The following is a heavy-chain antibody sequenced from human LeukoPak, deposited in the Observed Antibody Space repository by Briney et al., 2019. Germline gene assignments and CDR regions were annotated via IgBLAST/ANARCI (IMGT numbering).Heavy chain of an antibody. CDR3: ARHDTAVAGTEGAFDI. CDR1: GYSFTSYW. V-gene: IGHV5-51*01. CDR2: ISPDDSDI. Sequence: GESLKISCKGSGYSFTSYWIAWVRQKPGKGLEWMGIISPDDSDIRYSPSFEGQVTISVDKSISTAYLQWSSLKASDTAMYYCARHDTAVAGTEGAFDIWGPGAMVTVSS. J-gene: IGHJ3*02. D-gene: IGHD6-19*01.